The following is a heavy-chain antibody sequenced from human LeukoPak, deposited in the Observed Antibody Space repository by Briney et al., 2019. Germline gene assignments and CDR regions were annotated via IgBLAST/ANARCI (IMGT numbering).Heavy chain of an antibody. J-gene: IGHJ2*01. V-gene: IGHV3-53*01. CDR2: IYSGGAT. D-gene: IGHD6-19*01. Sequence: GGSLRLSCSASGFTVSSNYMHWVRQAPGKGLEWVSMIYSGGATYYADSVRGRFTISIDNSMNMLHLQMNSLRVEDTAVYYCARATKAVADFDLWGRGALVTVSS. CDR1: GFTVSSNY. CDR3: ARATKAVADFDL.